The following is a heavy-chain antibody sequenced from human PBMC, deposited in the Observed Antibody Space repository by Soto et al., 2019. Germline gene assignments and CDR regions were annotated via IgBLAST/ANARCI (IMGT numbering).Heavy chain of an antibody. J-gene: IGHJ6*02. D-gene: IGHD3-10*01. V-gene: IGHV4-59*08. CDR3: ARPGFGLVHGLVDV. Sequence: QVQLQESGPGLVKPSETLSLTCTVSGGSITNYYCSWFRQPPGKGLEWIGYINYDGYSAYNLSLKRRVTLSMYASKTRFSLMLESVTATDTAVYYCARPGFGLVHGLVDVWRPGTKVIVSS. CDR1: GGSITNYY. CDR2: INYDGYS.